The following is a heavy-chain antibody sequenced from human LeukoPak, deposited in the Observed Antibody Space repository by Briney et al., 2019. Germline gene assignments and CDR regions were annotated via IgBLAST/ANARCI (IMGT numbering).Heavy chain of an antibody. CDR2: MNPNSGNT. Sequence: GASVKVSCKASGYTFTSYDISWVRQATGQGLEWMGWMNPNSGNTGYAQKFQGRVTMTRNTSISTAYMELSSLRSEDTAVYYCARGPYYYGSGSYYTDNWFDPWGQGTLVTVSS. J-gene: IGHJ5*02. D-gene: IGHD3-10*01. V-gene: IGHV1-8*01. CDR3: ARGPYYYGSGSYYTDNWFDP. CDR1: GYTFTSYD.